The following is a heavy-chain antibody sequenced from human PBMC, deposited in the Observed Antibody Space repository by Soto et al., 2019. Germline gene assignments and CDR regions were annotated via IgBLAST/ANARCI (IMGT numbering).Heavy chain of an antibody. Sequence: QVQLVQSGAEEKKPGASVKVSCKASGYTFTSYAMHWVRQAPGQRLEWMGWINAGNGNTKYSQKLQGRVTITRDTSARTAYMEVSSLRSEDTAVYYCARVSVGFAPWGQGTLVTVSS. CDR1: GYTFTSYA. CDR3: ARVSVGFAP. J-gene: IGHJ5*02. V-gene: IGHV1-3*05. CDR2: INAGNGNT.